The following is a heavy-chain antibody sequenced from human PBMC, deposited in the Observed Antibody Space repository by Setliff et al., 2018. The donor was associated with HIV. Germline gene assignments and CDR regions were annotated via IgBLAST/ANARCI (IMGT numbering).Heavy chain of an antibody. V-gene: IGHV4-59*08. CDR3: VRARGSSGWYAWFDP. D-gene: IGHD6-13*01. J-gene: IGHJ5*02. Sequence: ASETLSLTCTVSGGSISGFYWSWIRQSPGNGLEWIGWIYDSGATKYNPSLKSRATISLETSKMQFSLKLNSVSAADTAVYYCVRARGSSGWYAWFDPWGQGTLVTVSS. CDR1: GGSISGFY. CDR2: IYDSGAT.